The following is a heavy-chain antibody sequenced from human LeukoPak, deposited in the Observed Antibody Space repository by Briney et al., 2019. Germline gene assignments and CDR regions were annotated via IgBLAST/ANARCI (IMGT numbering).Heavy chain of an antibody. CDR1: GLTFSSYA. CDR2: ISSSGSTI. V-gene: IGHV3-11*01. Sequence: KPGGSLRLSCAASGLTFSSYAMSWIRQAPGKGLEWVSYISSSGSTIYYADSVKGRFTISRDNAKNSLYLQMNSLRAEDTAVYYCARAALWDSSGYFLDYWGQGTLVTVSS. D-gene: IGHD3-22*01. CDR3: ARAALWDSSGYFLDY. J-gene: IGHJ4*02.